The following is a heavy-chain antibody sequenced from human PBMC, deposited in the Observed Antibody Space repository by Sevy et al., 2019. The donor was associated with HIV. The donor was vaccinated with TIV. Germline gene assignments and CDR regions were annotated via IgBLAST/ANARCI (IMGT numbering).Heavy chain of an antibody. CDR2: ISWYGGST. D-gene: IGHD6-13*01. CDR1: GFTFDDYA. CDR3: AKPYRIAVAGDYYYSGMDV. J-gene: IGHJ6*02. Sequence: GGSLRLSCAVSGFTFDDYAMHWVRQAPGKGLEWVSLISWYGGSTYYADSVKGRFTISRDNSKNSLYLQMNSLRAEDTALYYCAKPYRIAVAGDYYYSGMDVLGQGTTVTVSS. V-gene: IGHV3-43D*03.